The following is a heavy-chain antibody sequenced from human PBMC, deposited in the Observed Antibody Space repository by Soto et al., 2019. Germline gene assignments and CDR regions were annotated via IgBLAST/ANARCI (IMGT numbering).Heavy chain of an antibody. CDR1: GFTFDDFA. J-gene: IGHJ6*03. V-gene: IGHV3-9*01. D-gene: IGHD4-17*01. CDR2: ISWNSGTI. CDR3: AKDNRDGDYYYYYMDV. Sequence: ESGGGLVQPGRSLRLSCAASGFTFDDFAMHWVRQAPGKGLEWVSGISWNSGTIGYADSVKGRFTISRDNAKNSLYLQMNSLRAEDTALYYCAKDNRDGDYYYYYMDVWGKGTTVTVSS.